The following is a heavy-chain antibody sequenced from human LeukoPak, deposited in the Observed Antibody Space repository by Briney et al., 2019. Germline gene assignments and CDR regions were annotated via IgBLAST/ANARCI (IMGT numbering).Heavy chain of an antibody. J-gene: IGHJ5*02. Sequence: GASVKVSCKASGYTFTGYYMHWVRQAPGQGLEWMGWINPNSGGTNYAQKFQGWVTMTRDTSNSTAYMEVSRLSSDDTAVYYCARARSGDCSGGSCQPLEGSNWFDPWGQGTMVTVSS. CDR1: GYTFTGYY. CDR2: INPNSGGT. V-gene: IGHV1-2*04. CDR3: ARARSGDCSGGSCQPLEGSNWFDP. D-gene: IGHD2-15*01.